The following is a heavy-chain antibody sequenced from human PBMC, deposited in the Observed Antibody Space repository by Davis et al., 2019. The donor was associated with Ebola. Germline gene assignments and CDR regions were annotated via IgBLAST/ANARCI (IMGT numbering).Heavy chain of an antibody. CDR1: GFTFSSYG. J-gene: IGHJ4*02. CDR2: ISYDGTNK. CDR3: AKDLTVAGGSYSDYFDY. V-gene: IGHV3-30*18. Sequence: GGSLRLSCAASGFTFSSYGMHWVRQAPGKGLEWVAVISYDGTNKYYADSVKGRFTISRDNSKNTLFLQMNSLRAEDTAVYFCAKDLTVAGGSYSDYFDYWGQGTLVTVSS. D-gene: IGHD2-15*01.